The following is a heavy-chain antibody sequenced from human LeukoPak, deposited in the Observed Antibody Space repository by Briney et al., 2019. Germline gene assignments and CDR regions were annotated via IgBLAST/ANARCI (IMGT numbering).Heavy chain of an antibody. J-gene: IGHJ3*02. CDR2: IYHSGST. D-gene: IGHD2-21*02. Sequence: PSQTLSLTFTVSGGSISSGGYYWSWIRQPPGKGLEWIGYIYHSGSTYYNPSLKSRGTISVDRSKNQFSLKLSSVTAADTAVYYCTRPESIYCGGDCYSGAFDIWGQGTMVTVSS. CDR1: GGSISSGGYY. V-gene: IGHV4-30-2*01. CDR3: TRPESIYCGGDCYSGAFDI.